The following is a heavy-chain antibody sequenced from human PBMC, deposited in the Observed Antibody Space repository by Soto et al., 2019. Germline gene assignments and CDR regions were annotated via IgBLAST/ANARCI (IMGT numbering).Heavy chain of an antibody. V-gene: IGHV3-49*04. CDR3: TTTSYYDSSGYYDRDAFDI. CDR2: IRSKAYGGTT. D-gene: IGHD3-22*01. CDR1: GFTFGDYA. J-gene: IGHJ3*02. Sequence: AGGSLRLSCTASGFTFGDYAMSWVRQAPGKGLEWVGFIRSKAYGGTTEYAASVKGRFTISRDDSKSIAYLQMNSLKTEDTAVYYCTTTSYYDSSGYYDRDAFDIWGQGTMVTVSS.